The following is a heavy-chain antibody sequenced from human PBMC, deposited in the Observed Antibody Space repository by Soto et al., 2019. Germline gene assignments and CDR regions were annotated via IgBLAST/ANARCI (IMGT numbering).Heavy chain of an antibody. D-gene: IGHD4-17*01. CDR2: ISSSSSYI. CDR1: GFTFSSYS. CDR3: ARDLTWMTTVTKGNAFDI. Sequence: EVQLVESGGGLVKPGGSLRLSCAASGFTFSSYSMNWVRQAPGKGLEWVSSISSSSSYIYYADSVKGRFTISRDNAKNSLYLQMNSLRAEYTAVYYCARDLTWMTTVTKGNAFDIWGQGTMVTVSS. V-gene: IGHV3-21*01. J-gene: IGHJ3*02.